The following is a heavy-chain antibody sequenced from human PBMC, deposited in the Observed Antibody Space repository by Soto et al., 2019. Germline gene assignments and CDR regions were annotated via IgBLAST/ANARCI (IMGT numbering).Heavy chain of an antibody. J-gene: IGHJ5*02. CDR2: INPSGGST. CDR3: ARDLGNCSGGSCYSAGNWFHP. D-gene: IGHD2-15*01. CDR1: GYTFTSYY. V-gene: IGHV1-46*03. Sequence: ASVQVSCKASGYTFTSYYMHWVRQAPGQGLEWMGIINPSGGSTSYAQKFQGRVTMTRDTSTSTVYMELSSLRSEDTAVYYCARDLGNCSGGSCYSAGNWFHPWGQGTLVTVSS.